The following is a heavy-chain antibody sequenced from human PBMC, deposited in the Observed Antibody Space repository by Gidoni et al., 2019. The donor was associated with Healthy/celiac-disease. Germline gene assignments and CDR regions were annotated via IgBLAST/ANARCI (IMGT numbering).Heavy chain of an antibody. Sequence: QVPVVQSGAEVRTPGSSVEVCCKAAGGTCSSYAISWVRQAPGQGLEWMGGIIPIFGTAHYAQKFQGRVTITADESTSTAYMELSSLRSEDTAVYYCARDGIGEFAYWGQGTLVTVSS. CDR3: ARDGIGEFAY. J-gene: IGHJ4*02. V-gene: IGHV1-69*01. CDR1: GGTCSSYA. CDR2: IIPIFGTA. D-gene: IGHD3-3*02.